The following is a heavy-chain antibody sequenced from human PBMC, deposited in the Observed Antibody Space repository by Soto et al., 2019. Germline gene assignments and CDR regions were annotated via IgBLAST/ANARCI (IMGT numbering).Heavy chain of an antibody. D-gene: IGHD2-2*01. Sequence: ASVKISCKASGYTFTSYYMHWVRQAPGQGLEWMGIINPSGGSTSYAQKFQGRVTMTRDTSTSTVYMEMSRLRSEDTAVYYCAIGVDIVLVPARRKHWFDPWGQGTLVTVSS. V-gene: IGHV1-46*01. CDR3: AIGVDIVLVPARRKHWFDP. CDR2: INPSGGST. J-gene: IGHJ5*02. CDR1: GYTFTSYY.